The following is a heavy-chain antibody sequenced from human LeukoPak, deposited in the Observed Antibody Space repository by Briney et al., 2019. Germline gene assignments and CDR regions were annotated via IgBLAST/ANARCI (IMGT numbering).Heavy chain of an antibody. Sequence: QAGGSLRLSCAASGFTFDDYAMHWVRQAPGKGLEWVSGISWNSGSIGYADSVKGRFTISRDNAKNSLYLQMNSLRAEDTAFYYYAKDIWSMVRGVPVDYWGQGTLVTVSS. V-gene: IGHV3-9*01. CDR1: GFTFDDYA. D-gene: IGHD3-10*01. CDR2: ISWNSGSI. CDR3: AKDIWSMVRGVPVDY. J-gene: IGHJ4*02.